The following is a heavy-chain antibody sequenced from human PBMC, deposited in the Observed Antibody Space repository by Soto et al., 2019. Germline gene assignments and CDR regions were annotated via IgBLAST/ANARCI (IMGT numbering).Heavy chain of an antibody. CDR2: INHSGST. CDR1: GGSFSGYY. V-gene: IGHV4-34*01. J-gene: IGHJ2*01. CDR3: ARGTREGWYFDL. Sequence: QVQLQQWGAGLLKPSQTLSLTCAVYGGSFSGYYWSWIRQPPGKGLEWIGEINHSGSTNYNPSLESRLTISTYTSKNQFSLKLSSVTAADTAVYYCARGTREGWYFDLWGRGTLVTVSS.